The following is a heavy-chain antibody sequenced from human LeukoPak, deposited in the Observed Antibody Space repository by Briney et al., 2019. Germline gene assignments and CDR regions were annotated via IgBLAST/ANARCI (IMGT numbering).Heavy chain of an antibody. CDR2: IKQGGSEK. V-gene: IGHV3-7*03. CDR1: GFTFSNYW. Sequence: PGGSLRLSCAASGFTFSNYWMSWVRQAPGKGLEWVANIKQGGSEKYYVDSVKGRFTISRDNAKNSLYLQMNSLRAEDTAVYYCARGGGEFDPWGQGTLVTVSS. CDR3: ARGGGEFDP. D-gene: IGHD2-21*01. J-gene: IGHJ5*02.